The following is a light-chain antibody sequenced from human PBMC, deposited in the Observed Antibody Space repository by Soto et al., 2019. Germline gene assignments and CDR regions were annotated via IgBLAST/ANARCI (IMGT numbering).Light chain of an antibody. J-gene: IGKJ1*01. CDR2: NVS. Sequence: DIQMTHAPSTLSASVGDRVTITCRASQSVSSWLAWYQQKPGRAPKLVIYNVSTLVSGVPSKISGTGSGTEFTLTISSLQPDDFATYYCQQYNDYSRTFGQGTKVDIK. CDR1: QSVSSW. V-gene: IGKV1-5*01. CDR3: QQYNDYSRT.